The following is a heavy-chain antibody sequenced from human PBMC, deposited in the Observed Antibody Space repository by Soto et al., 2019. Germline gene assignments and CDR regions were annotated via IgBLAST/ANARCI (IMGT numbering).Heavy chain of an antibody. V-gene: IGHV4-59*01. CDR2: IYYSGST. D-gene: IGHD3-10*01. J-gene: IGHJ4*02. CDR1: GGSISSYY. Sequence: QVQLQESGPGLVKPSETLSLTCTVSGGSISSYYWSWIRQPPGKGLEWIGYIYYSGSTNYNPSLKSRVTISVDTSKXQXSLKLXXXXXXXXXXXXXXXXXXXXXXXXXXYYYFDYWGQGTLVTVSS. CDR3: XXXXXXXXXXXXXYYYFDY.